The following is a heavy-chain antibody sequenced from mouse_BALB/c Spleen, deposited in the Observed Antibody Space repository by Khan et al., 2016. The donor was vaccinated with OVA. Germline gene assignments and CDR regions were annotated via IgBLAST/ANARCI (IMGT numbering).Heavy chain of an antibody. D-gene: IGHD1-1*01. CDR1: GYTFTDYI. CDR3: ARSGYGSLAY. V-gene: IGHV1-77*01. J-gene: IGHJ2*01. Sequence: QVRLQQSGPVLVKPGASVKMSCKASGYTFTDYIINWVRQRTGQGLEWIGQIYPGSGSTYYNEKFKGKATLTADKSSNTAYMQLRSLTSEDSAVYFCARSGYGSLAYWGQGTTLTVSS. CDR2: IYPGSGST.